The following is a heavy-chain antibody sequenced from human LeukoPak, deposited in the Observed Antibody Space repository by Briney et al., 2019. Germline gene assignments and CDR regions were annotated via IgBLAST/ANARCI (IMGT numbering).Heavy chain of an antibody. D-gene: IGHD6-19*01. J-gene: IGHJ6*02. CDR3: AKGGIAVAGKGYYYGMDV. V-gene: IGHV3-9*01. Sequence: PGGSLRLSCAASGFTFDDYAMHWVRQAPGKGLEWVSGISWNSGSIGYADSVKGRFTISRYNAKNSLYLQMNSLRAEDTALYYCAKGGIAVAGKGYYYGMDVWGQGTTVTVSS. CDR1: GFTFDDYA. CDR2: ISWNSGSI.